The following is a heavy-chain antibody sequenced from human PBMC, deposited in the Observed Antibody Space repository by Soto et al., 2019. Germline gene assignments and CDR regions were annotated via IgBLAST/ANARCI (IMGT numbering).Heavy chain of an antibody. V-gene: IGHV3-23*01. J-gene: IGHJ3*02. Sequence: EVQLLESGGNLIQPGGSLRLSSAASGFTFRNYAMSWVRQAPGAGPEWVSGISGSGGRTHYADSVKGRFTISRDNSNNALSLQMTSLRADDTALYYCAKRPNTYYVVTFDICGRVTMVSVSS. D-gene: IGHD3-22*01. CDR3: AKRPNTYYVVTFDI. CDR2: ISGSGGRT. CDR1: GFTFRNYA.